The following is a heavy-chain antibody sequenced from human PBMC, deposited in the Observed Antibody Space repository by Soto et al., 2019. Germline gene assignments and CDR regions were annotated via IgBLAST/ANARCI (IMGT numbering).Heavy chain of an antibody. D-gene: IGHD3-16*01. CDR3: ARDDFRH. J-gene: IGHJ4*02. CDR2: INHSGST. Sequence: SETLSLTCAVYGGSFSGYYWSWIRQPPGKGLEWIGEINHSGSTNYNPSLKSRVTISVDTSKNQFSLKLSSVTAADTAVYYCARDDFRHWGQGTLVTVSS. CDR1: GGSFSGYY. V-gene: IGHV4-34*01.